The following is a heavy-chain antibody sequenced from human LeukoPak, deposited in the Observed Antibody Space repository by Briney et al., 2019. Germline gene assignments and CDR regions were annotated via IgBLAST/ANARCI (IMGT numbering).Heavy chain of an antibody. D-gene: IGHD4-17*01. J-gene: IGHJ3*02. Sequence: PSETLSLTCAVYGGSFSGYYWSWIRQPPGKGLEWIGYIYYSGSTYYNPSLKSRVTMSVDTSKNQSSLKLSSVTAVDTAVYYCARTSRSYGDAFDIWGQGTMVTVSS. CDR2: IYYSGST. CDR3: ARTSRSYGDAFDI. V-gene: IGHV4-34*10. CDR1: GGSFSGYY.